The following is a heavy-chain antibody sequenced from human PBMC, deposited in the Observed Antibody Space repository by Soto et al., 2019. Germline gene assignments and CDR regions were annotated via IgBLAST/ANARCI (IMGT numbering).Heavy chain of an antibody. V-gene: IGHV3-11*01. CDR3: ARWHDSSGGVDY. J-gene: IGHJ4*02. Sequence: QVQLVESGGGLVKPGGSLRLSCAASGFTFSDYYMSWIRQAPGKGLEWISYISNSANTIYYADSVKGRFTIARDNDKNSLFLQMNSLRAEDTAVYYCARWHDSSGGVDYWGQGTLITVSS. CDR2: ISNSANTI. D-gene: IGHD3-22*01. CDR1: GFTFSDYY.